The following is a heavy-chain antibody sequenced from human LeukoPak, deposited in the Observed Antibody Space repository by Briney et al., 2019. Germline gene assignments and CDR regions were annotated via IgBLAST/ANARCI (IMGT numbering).Heavy chain of an antibody. Sequence: ASVKVSCKASGYTFTSYGISWVRQAPGQGLEWMGWISAYNGNTNYAQKLQGRVTKTTDTSTSTAYMELRSLRSDDTAVYYCARDYDILTGYQTGGAFDIWGQGTMVTVSS. CDR2: ISAYNGNT. V-gene: IGHV1-18*04. CDR3: ARDYDILTGYQTGGAFDI. CDR1: GYTFTSYG. D-gene: IGHD3-9*01. J-gene: IGHJ3*02.